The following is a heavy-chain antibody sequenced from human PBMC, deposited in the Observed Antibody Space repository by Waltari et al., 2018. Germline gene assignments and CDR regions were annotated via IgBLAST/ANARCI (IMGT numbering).Heavy chain of an antibody. CDR1: GCSISSPY. J-gene: IGHJ2*01. Sequence: QVQLQESGPGLVKPSATLSLTCTVSGCSISSPYWSWIRPHPGKGLEWIGYIDYSGSTNYNPSLKSRVTISVDTSKNQFSLKLSSVTAADTAVYYCAAYSYGYGRGRWYFDLWGRGTLVTVSS. CDR3: AAYSYGYGRGRWYFDL. CDR2: IDYSGST. D-gene: IGHD5-18*01. V-gene: IGHV4-59*11.